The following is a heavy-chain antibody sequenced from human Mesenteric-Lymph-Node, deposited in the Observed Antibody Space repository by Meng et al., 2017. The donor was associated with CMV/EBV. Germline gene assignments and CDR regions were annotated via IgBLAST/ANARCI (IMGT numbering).Heavy chain of an antibody. CDR1: GFTFSSYW. V-gene: IGHV3-7*01. CDR2: IKQDGSEK. Sequence: GESLKISCAASGFTFSSYWMSWVRQAPGKGLEWVANIKQDGSEKYYVDSVKGRFTISRDNAKNSLYLQMNSLRAEDTAVYYCAIPYYDFWSGSPLDYFQHWGQGTLVTVSS. CDR3: AIPYYDFWSGSPLDYFQH. D-gene: IGHD3-3*01. J-gene: IGHJ1*01.